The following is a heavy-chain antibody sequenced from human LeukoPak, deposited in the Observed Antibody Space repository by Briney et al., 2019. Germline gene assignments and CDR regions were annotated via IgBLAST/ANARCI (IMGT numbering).Heavy chain of an antibody. Sequence: GGSLRLSCAASGFSVGSYAMGWVRQPPGKGLEGVSTLSGSGISTFYADSVRGRFTISRDNSKNTLFLEMNFLRAEDSAVYYCAKYSGGWYNDHWGQGTLVTVSS. J-gene: IGHJ5*02. CDR3: AKYSGGWYNDH. CDR1: GFSVGSYA. V-gene: IGHV3-23*01. D-gene: IGHD6-13*01. CDR2: LSGSGIST.